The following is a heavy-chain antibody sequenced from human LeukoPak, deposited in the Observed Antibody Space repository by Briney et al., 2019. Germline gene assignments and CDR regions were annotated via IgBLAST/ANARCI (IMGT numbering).Heavy chain of an antibody. D-gene: IGHD4-17*01. CDR1: GYTLTGLS. V-gene: IGHV1-24*01. J-gene: IGHJ4*02. CDR2: FDPEDGET. CDR3: ATVRKVTTGFDY. Sequence: ASVKVSCKLSGYTLTGLSMHWVRQAPGKGLEWMGGFDPEDGETIYAQKFQGRVTMTEDTSTDTAYMELSSLRSEDTAVYYCATVRKVTTGFDYWGQGTLVTVSS.